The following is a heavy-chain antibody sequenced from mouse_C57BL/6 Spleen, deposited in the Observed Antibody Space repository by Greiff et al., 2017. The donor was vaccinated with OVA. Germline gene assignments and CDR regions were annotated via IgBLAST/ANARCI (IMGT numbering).Heavy chain of an antibody. CDR3: AHSNYNAMDY. J-gene: IGHJ4*01. CDR1: GYTFTSYT. V-gene: IGHV1-4*01. CDR2: INPSSGYT. Sequence: VQLQQSGAELARPGASVKMSCKASGYTFTSYTMHWVKQRPGQGLEWIGYINPSSGYTKYNQKFKDKATLTADKSSSTAYMQLSSLTSEDSAVYYCAHSNYNAMDYWCQGTSVTVSS. D-gene: IGHD2-5*01.